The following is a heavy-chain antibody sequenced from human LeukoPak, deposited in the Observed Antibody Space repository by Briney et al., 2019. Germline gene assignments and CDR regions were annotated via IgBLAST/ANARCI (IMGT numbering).Heavy chain of an antibody. CDR2: IYSGGST. D-gene: IGHD4-17*01. J-gene: IGHJ4*02. V-gene: IGHV3-53*01. CDR1: GLTVSSNS. CDR3: ATPPTVTRSY. Sequence: RGSLRLSCAASGLTVSSNSMSCVRQAPGKGLEWVSFIYSGGSTYYADSVKGRFTISRDNSKNTLYLQMDSLRAEDTAVYYCATPPTVTRSYWGQGTLVTVSS.